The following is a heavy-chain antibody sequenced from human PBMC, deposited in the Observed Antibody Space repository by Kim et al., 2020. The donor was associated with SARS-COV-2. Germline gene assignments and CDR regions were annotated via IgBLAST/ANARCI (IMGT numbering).Heavy chain of an antibody. CDR3: AKDGRTYYYYYGMDV. V-gene: IGHV3-30*02. J-gene: IGHJ6*04. Sequence: DSVKDRLTLSRDNSKTTLYLLLNSVRAEDTAVYYCAKDGRTYYYYYGMDVWGKGTTVTVSS.